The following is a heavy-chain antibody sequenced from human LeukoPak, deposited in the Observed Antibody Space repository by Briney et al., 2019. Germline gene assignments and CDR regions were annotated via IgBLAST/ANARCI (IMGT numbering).Heavy chain of an antibody. CDR3: ARQTGWYSSGWYVGAVDY. J-gene: IGHJ4*02. CDR2: IYYSGST. Sequence: SETLSLTCTVSGGSISISSYYWGWIRQPPGKGLEWIGSIYYSGSTYYNPSLKSRVTISVDTSKNQFSLKLSSVTAADTAVYYCARQTGWYSSGWYVGAVDYWGQGTLVTVSS. CDR1: GGSISISSYY. D-gene: IGHD6-19*01. V-gene: IGHV4-39*01.